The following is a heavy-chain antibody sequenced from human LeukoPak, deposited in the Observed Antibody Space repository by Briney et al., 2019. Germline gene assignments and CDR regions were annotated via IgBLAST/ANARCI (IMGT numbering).Heavy chain of an antibody. CDR2: IYYSGST. D-gene: IGHD5-24*01. CDR1: GGSISSCY. Sequence: SETLSLTCTVSGGSISSCYWSWIRQPPGKGLEWIGYIYYSGSTNYNPSLKSRVTISVDTSKNQFSLKLSSVTAADTAVYYCARERRDGYNRAVDYWGQGTLVTVSS. J-gene: IGHJ4*02. V-gene: IGHV4-59*01. CDR3: ARERRDGYNRAVDY.